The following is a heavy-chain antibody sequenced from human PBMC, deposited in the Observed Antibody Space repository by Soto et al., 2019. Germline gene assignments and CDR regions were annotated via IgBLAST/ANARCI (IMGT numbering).Heavy chain of an antibody. CDR2: IVPIFGTT. CDR1: GGTFSNYA. V-gene: IGHV1-69*12. CDR3: ARVEAVAGLYNYRGLDV. D-gene: IGHD6-19*01. J-gene: IGHJ6*02. Sequence: QVQLVQSGAEVKKPGSSVKVSCKVSGGTFSNYAIDWVRLAPGHGLEWMGGIVPIFGTTDYTQKFPGRGTIIAYDSPPTAYLELSSLRSEDTGIYYWARVEAVAGLYNYRGLDVWGQGTAVTVSS.